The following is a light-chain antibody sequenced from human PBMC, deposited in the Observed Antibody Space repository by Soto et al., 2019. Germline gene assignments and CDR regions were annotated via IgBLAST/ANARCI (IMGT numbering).Light chain of an antibody. V-gene: IGLV1-44*01. Sequence: QSVLTQPPSASGTPGQRVSISCSGSSSNIGSNTVNWYQQLPGTAPKLLIYTNNQRPSGVPDRLSGSKSGTSASLAISGLQSEDEADYYCAAWDDSLNGVVFGGGTKVTVL. CDR1: SSNIGSNT. J-gene: IGLJ2*01. CDR3: AAWDDSLNGVV. CDR2: TNN.